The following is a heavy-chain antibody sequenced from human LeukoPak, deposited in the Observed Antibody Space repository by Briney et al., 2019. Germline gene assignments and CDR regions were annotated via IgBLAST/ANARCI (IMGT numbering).Heavy chain of an antibody. V-gene: IGHV5-51*01. D-gene: IGHD3-16*01. J-gene: IGHJ6*03. CDR2: IYPDSCDT. CDR1: GYSFTSYW. Sequence: GESQKISCKGSGYSFTSYWIGWVRPMPGKGLEWMGFIYPDSCDTSYGPYFHGQVTISADKSISTAYLQWSSLRAADTAMYYCARGGGYYYMDVWGKGTTVTVSS. CDR3: ARGGGYYYMDV.